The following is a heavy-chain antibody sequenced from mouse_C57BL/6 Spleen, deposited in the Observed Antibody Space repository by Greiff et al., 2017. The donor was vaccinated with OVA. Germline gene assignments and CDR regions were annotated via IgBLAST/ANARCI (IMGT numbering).Heavy chain of an antibody. J-gene: IGHJ2*01. CDR1: GYAFSSSW. CDR3: ARFLLFDY. Sequence: QVQLQQSGPELVKPGASVKISCKASGYAFSSSWMNWVKQRPGKGLEWIGRIYPGDGDTNYNGKFKGKATLTADKSSSTAYMQLSSLTSEDSAVYFCARFLLFDYWGQGTTLTVSS. D-gene: IGHD2-10*01. V-gene: IGHV1-82*01. CDR2: IYPGDGDT.